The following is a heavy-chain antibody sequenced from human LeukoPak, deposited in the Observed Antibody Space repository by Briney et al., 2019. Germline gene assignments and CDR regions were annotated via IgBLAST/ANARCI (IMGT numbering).Heavy chain of an antibody. D-gene: IGHD1-26*01. J-gene: IGHJ4*02. Sequence: SETLSLTCTVSGGSISSYDWSWIRQPPGRGLEYIGYIYYSGSTNYNPSLKSRVTISVDTSKYQFSLKLSSVTAADTAVYYCARASILVVPYFDSWGQGTLVTVSS. CDR3: ARASILVVPYFDS. CDR2: IYYSGST. V-gene: IGHV4-59*12. CDR1: GGSISSYD.